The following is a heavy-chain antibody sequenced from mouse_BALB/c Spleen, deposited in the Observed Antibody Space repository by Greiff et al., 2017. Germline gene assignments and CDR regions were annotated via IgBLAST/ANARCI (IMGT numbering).Heavy chain of an antibody. V-gene: IGHV5-17*02. J-gene: IGHJ1*01. D-gene: IGHD2-1*01. CDR3: ARSGGNYEYFDV. Sequence: EVQGVESGGGLVQPGGSRKLSCAASGFTFSSFGMHWVRQAPEKGLEWVAYISSGSSTIYYADTVKGRFTISRDNPKNTLFLQMTSLRSEDTAMYSCARSGGNYEYFDVWGAGTTVTVSS. CDR1: GFTFSSFG. CDR2: ISSGSSTI.